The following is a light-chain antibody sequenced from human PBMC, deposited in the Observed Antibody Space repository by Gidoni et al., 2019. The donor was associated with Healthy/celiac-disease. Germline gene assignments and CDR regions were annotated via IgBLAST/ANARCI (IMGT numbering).Light chain of an antibody. CDR2: AAS. J-gene: IGKJ1*01. V-gene: IGKV1-39*01. Sequence: DIQLTQSPSSLSASVGVRVTITCRASQSISSYLHWYQQKPGKAPKLLTYAASSLQSGFPSRFSGSGSGKDFTLTTSSLQPEDFATYYCQQSYSTPPTFGQGTKVEIK. CDR3: QQSYSTPPT. CDR1: QSISSY.